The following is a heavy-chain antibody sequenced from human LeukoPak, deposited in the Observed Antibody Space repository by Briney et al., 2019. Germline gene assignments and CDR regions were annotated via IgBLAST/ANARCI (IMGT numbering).Heavy chain of an antibody. CDR1: GGSISSYY. D-gene: IGHD4-17*01. CDR3: ARHRGGDPIEVDP. Sequence: SETLSLTCTVSGGSISSYYWSWIRQPPGKGLEWIGYIYYSGSTNYNPSLKSRVTISVDTSKNQFSLKLSSVTAADTAVYYCARHRGGDPIEVDPWGQGTLVTVSS. J-gene: IGHJ5*02. V-gene: IGHV4-59*08. CDR2: IYYSGST.